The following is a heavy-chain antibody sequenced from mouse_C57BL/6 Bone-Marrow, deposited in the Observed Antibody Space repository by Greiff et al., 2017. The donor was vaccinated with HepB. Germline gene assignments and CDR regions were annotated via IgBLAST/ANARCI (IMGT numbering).Heavy chain of an antibody. Sequence: EVHLVESGGGLVQPGGSMKLSCAASGFTFSDAWMDWVRQSPEKGLEWVAEIRNKANNHATYYAESVKGRFTISRDDSKSSVYLQMNSLRAEDTGIYYCTRRIGVYYDYDVGYFDVWGTGTTVTVSS. CDR3: TRRIGVYYDYDVGYFDV. V-gene: IGHV6-6*01. CDR1: GFTFSDAW. CDR2: IRNKANNHAT. J-gene: IGHJ1*03. D-gene: IGHD2-4*01.